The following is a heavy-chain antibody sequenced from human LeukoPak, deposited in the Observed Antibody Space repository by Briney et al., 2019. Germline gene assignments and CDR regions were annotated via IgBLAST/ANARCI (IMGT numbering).Heavy chain of an antibody. J-gene: IGHJ4*02. CDR3: ARALRSSAWGYGVDH. V-gene: IGHV7-4-1*02. Sequence: GASVKVSCKSSGYTFNDYGMNWVRQAPGQGLQYMGWIHTNTGKATYAQDFTGRFVFSLDTSVSTAYLQISSLKAEDTAVYYCARALRSSAWGYGVDHWGQGTLVTVSS. CDR2: IHTNTGKA. CDR1: GYTFNDYG. D-gene: IGHD5-12*01.